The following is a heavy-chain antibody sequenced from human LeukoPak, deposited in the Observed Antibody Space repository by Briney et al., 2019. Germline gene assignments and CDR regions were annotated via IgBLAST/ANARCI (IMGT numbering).Heavy chain of an antibody. CDR3: ARESRYGDYDY. D-gene: IGHD4-17*01. Sequence: PGGSLRLSCAASGFTFSNAWMSWVRQAPGKGLEWVSGISWNSGSIGYADSVKGRFTISRDNAKNSLYLQMNSLRAEDTALYHCARESRYGDYDYWGQGTLVTVSS. CDR1: GFTFSNAW. J-gene: IGHJ4*02. V-gene: IGHV3-20*01. CDR2: ISWNSGSI.